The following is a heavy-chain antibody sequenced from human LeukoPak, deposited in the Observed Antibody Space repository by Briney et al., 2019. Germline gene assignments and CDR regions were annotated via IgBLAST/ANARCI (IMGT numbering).Heavy chain of an antibody. CDR1: GFTFTGYY. Sequence: ASVKVSCKASGFTFTGYYMHWVRQAPGQGLEWMGWINPNSGGTNYAQKFQGRVTMTRDTSISTAYMERSRLRSDDTAVYYCARVLGSSDYYYYYYMDVWGKGTTVTVSS. CDR3: ARVLGSSDYYYYYYMDV. D-gene: IGHD3-3*02. CDR2: INPNSGGT. J-gene: IGHJ6*03. V-gene: IGHV1-2*02.